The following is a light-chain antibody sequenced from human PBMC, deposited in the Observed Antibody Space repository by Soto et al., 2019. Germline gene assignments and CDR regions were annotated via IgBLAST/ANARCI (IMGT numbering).Light chain of an antibody. CDR1: QSISTY. J-gene: IGKJ1*01. V-gene: IGKV1-39*01. Sequence: DIQMTQSPSSLSASVGDRVTLTCRASQSISTYFNWYQQKPGKAPNLLIYSASTLQSGVPSRFSGSGSGTEFTLTISSLQPEDFATYYCLQSYSTPWTFGQGTKVEVK. CDR3: LQSYSTPWT. CDR2: SAS.